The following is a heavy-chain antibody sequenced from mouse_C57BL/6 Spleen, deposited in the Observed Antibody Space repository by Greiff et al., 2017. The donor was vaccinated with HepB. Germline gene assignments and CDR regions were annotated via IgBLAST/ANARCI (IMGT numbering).Heavy chain of an antibody. V-gene: IGHV1-53*01. Sequence: VQLQESGTELVKPGASVKLSCKASGYTFTSYWMHWVKQRTGQGLEWIGNINPSNGGTNYNEKFKSKATLTVDKSSIKAYMQLSSLTSEDSAVYYCARPEGNYVWYFDVWGTGTTVTVSS. CDR2: INPSNGGT. J-gene: IGHJ1*03. CDR1: GYTFTSYW. D-gene: IGHD2-1*01. CDR3: ARPEGNYVWYFDV.